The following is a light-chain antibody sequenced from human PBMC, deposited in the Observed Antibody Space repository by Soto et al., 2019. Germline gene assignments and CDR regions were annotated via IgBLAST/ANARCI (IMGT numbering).Light chain of an antibody. J-gene: IGKJ4*01. CDR2: AAS. V-gene: IGKV1-39*01. CDR1: QTIIRY. CDR3: HQASSFPLS. Sequence: DIQMTQSPSSLSASVGDRATITCRASQTIIRYLNWYQQKPLKAPKLLISAASSLQTGVPSRFSGSGSGTDFTLTITNLQPEDFATYYCHQASSFPLSFGGGTNVEIK.